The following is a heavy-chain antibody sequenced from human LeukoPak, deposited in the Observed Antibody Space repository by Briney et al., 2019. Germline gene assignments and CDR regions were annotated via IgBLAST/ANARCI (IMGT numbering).Heavy chain of an antibody. CDR1: GGSISSSYY. CDR2: IYYSGRT. V-gene: IGHV4-39*07. CDR3: ASSSIGAAGYDAFDI. D-gene: IGHD6-13*01. Sequence: SETLSLTCTVSGGSISSSYYWGWIRQPPGKGLEWIESIYYSGRTSYNPSLKSRVTISLDTSKNQFSLKLTSVTAADTAVYYCASSSIGAAGYDAFDIWGQGTMVTVSS. J-gene: IGHJ3*02.